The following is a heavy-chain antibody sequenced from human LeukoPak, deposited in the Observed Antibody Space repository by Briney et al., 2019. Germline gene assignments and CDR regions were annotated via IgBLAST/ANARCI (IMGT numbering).Heavy chain of an antibody. CDR3: ATAPLRFLEWLSQYYFDY. CDR1: GYTLTELS. CDR2: FDPEDGGT. D-gene: IGHD3-3*01. J-gene: IGHJ4*02. Sequence: ASVKVSCKVSGYTLTELSMHWVRQAPGKGLEWMGGFDPEDGGTIYAQKFQGRVTMTEDTSTDTAYMELSSLRSEDTAVYYCATAPLRFLEWLSQYYFDYWGQGTLVTVSS. V-gene: IGHV1-24*01.